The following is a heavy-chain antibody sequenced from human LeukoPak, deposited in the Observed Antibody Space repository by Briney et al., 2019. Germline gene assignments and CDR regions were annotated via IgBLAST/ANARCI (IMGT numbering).Heavy chain of an antibody. V-gene: IGHV1-18*01. CDR3: AREGLGYCSGGSCYSDYFDY. CDR2: ISAYNGNT. Sequence: ASVKVSCKASGYTFTSYGISWVRQAPGQGLEWMGWISAYNGNTNYAQKLQGRVTMTTDTSTSTAYMEPRSLRSDDTAVYYCAREGLGYCSGGSCYSDYFDYWGQGTLVTVSS. D-gene: IGHD2-15*01. J-gene: IGHJ4*02. CDR1: GYTFTSYG.